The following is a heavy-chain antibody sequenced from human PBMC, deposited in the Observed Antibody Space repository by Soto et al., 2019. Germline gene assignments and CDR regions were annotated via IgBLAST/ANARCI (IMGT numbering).Heavy chain of an antibody. CDR2: IYPGDSDT. CDR1: GYDFTRNW. CDR3: ASLGWNYYFDY. V-gene: IGHV5-51*01. D-gene: IGHD1-1*01. Sequence: GESLKISCXTSGYDFTRNWIGWVRQMPGKGLEWMGIIYPGDSDTRYSPSFQGQVTISADKSISTAYLQWSSLKASDTAMYYCASLGWNYYFDYWGQGTLVTVSS. J-gene: IGHJ4*02.